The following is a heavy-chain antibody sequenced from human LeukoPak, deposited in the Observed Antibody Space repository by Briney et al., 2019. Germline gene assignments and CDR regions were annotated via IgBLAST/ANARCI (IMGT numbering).Heavy chain of an antibody. Sequence: ASVKVSCKASGYTFTSYYVRWMRQAPGQGLEWMGIINPDGGSTTYAQKFQGRVTMTRDTATSTVYMELSSLRSEDTAVYYCARDYGDYVFDCWGQGTLVTVSS. CDR3: ARDYGDYVFDC. V-gene: IGHV1-46*01. CDR1: GYTFTSYY. J-gene: IGHJ4*02. D-gene: IGHD4-17*01. CDR2: INPDGGST.